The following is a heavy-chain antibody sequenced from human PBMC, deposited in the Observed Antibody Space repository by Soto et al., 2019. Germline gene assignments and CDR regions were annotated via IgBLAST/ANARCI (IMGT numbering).Heavy chain of an antibody. CDR3: ARDLGLLSAAGTYYYYHYMDV. D-gene: IGHD6-13*01. V-gene: IGHV6-1*01. Sequence: SQTLSLTCAISGDSVSSNSAAWNWIRQSPSRGLEWLGRTYYRSKWYNDYAVSVKSRITINPDTSKNQFSLQLNSVTPEDTAVYYCARDLGLLSAAGTYYYYHYMDVWGKGTTVTVSS. CDR1: GDSVSSNSAA. J-gene: IGHJ6*03. CDR2: TYYRSKWYN.